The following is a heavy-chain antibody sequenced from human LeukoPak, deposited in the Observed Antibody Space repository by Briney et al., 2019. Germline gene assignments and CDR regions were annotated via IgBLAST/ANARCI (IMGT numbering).Heavy chain of an antibody. CDR2: MNPNSGNT. Sequence: ASVKVSCKASGYTFTSYDINWVRQATGQGLEWMGWMNPNSGNTGYAQKFQGRVTMTRNTSISTAYMELSSLRSEDTAVYYCARGPYDSRGQDYYYYYMDVWGRGTTVTVS. CDR1: GYTFTSYD. J-gene: IGHJ6*03. V-gene: IGHV1-8*01. CDR3: ARGPYDSRGQDYYYYYMDV. D-gene: IGHD3-22*01.